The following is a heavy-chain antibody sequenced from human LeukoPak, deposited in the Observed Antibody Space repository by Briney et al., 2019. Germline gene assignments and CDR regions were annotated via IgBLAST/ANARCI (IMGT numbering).Heavy chain of an antibody. CDR2: ISAYNGNT. J-gene: IGHJ3*02. CDR1: GYTFTSYG. D-gene: IGHD3-22*01. CDR3: ARVYYYDSSGYSGAFDI. V-gene: IGHV1-18*01. Sequence: AASVKVSCKASGYTFTSYGISWVRQAPGQGLEWMGWISAYNGNTNYAQKLQGRVTMTTDTSTSTACMELRSLRSDDTAVYYCARVYYYDSSGYSGAFDIWGQGTMVTVSS.